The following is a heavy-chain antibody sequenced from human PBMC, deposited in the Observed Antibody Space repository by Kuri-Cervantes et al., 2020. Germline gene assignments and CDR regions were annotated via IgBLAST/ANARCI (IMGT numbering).Heavy chain of an antibody. CDR3: ARGTYYDILTGYLHYYGMDV. CDR1: GYAFTSYG. Sequence: ASVKVSCKASGYAFTSYGISWVRQAPGQELEWMGWISAYNGNTNYAQKLQGRVTMTRNTSISTAYMELSSLRSEDTAVYYCARGTYYDILTGYLHYYGMDVWGQGTTVTVSS. V-gene: IGHV1-18*01. D-gene: IGHD3-9*01. CDR2: ISAYNGNT. J-gene: IGHJ6*02.